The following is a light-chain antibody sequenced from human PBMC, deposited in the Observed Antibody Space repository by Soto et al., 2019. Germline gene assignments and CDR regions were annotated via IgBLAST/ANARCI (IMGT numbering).Light chain of an antibody. CDR3: MQSTHWPTFT. Sequence: DVVMTQSPLSLPVTLGQPASISCRSSHSLVYSDGNAYLNWFQQRPGLSPRRLIYKVSYRDSGVPDIFIGSASGTVFTLKISRVEADDVGIYYCMQSTHWPTFTFVQLTQLEIK. V-gene: IGKV2-30*01. J-gene: IGKJ2*01. CDR1: HSLVYSDGNAY. CDR2: KVS.